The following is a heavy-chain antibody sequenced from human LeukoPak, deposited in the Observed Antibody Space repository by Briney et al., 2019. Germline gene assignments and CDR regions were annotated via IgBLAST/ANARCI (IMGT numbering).Heavy chain of an antibody. CDR2: IYYSGSI. J-gene: IGHJ4*02. Sequence: PSETLSLTCTVSGGSISSSSYYWGWIRQPPGKGLEWIGSIYYSGSIYYNPSLKSRVTISVDTSKNQFSLKLSSVTAADTAVYYCARDCRSTNCPWECWGQGTLVTVSS. CDR3: ARDCRSTNCPWEC. CDR1: GGSISSSSYY. V-gene: IGHV4-39*07. D-gene: IGHD2-2*01.